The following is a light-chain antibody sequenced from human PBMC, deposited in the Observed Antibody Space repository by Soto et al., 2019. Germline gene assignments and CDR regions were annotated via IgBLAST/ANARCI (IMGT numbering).Light chain of an antibody. J-gene: IGLJ1*01. CDR2: DVS. V-gene: IGLV2-14*03. CDR1: SSDIGTYNY. Sequence: QPALTQPASVSGSPGQSITISCTGTSSDIGTYNYVSWYQQHPGQAPKLMIYDVSNRPSGVSDRFSGSKSGNTASLTISGLQAEDEADYYCYSCSRSSGTRYVFGTGTKVTVL. CDR3: YSCSRSSGTRYV.